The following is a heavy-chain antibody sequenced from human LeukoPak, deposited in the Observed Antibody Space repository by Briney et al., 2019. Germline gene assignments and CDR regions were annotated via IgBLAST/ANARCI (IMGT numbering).Heavy chain of an antibody. V-gene: IGHV3-23*01. Sequence: PGGSLRLSCAASGFTFSSFALSWVRHAPGKGLEWVSAISGSGAGTYYADSVKGRFTISRDNSKNTLYLQMTGLRAEDTAVYYCARLRAREPLYWYFDLWGRGTLVTVSS. CDR3: ARLRAREPLYWYFDL. CDR2: ISGSGAGT. J-gene: IGHJ2*01. D-gene: IGHD1-14*01. CDR1: GFTFSSFA.